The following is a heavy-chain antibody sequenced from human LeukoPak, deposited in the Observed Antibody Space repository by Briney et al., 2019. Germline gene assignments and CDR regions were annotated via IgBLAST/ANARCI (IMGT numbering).Heavy chain of an antibody. Sequence: GGSLRLSCAASGLTFSSYAMSWVRQAPGKGLEWVSAISGSGGSTYYADSVKGRFTISRDNSKNTLYLQMNSLRAEDTAVYYCAKSIAAAGTQYWGQGTLVTVSS. CDR3: AKSIAAAGTQY. D-gene: IGHD6-13*01. CDR1: GLTFSSYA. J-gene: IGHJ4*02. CDR2: ISGSGGST. V-gene: IGHV3-23*01.